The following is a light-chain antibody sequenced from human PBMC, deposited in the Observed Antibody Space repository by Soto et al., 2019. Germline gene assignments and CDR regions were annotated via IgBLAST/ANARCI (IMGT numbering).Light chain of an antibody. J-gene: IGKJ2*01. V-gene: IGKV2-24*01. Sequence: DIVMTQTPLSSPVTLGQPASISCRSSQSLVNSDGNTYLSWLQQRPGQPPRLLIYKISNRVSGVPDRFSGSGAGTDFTLKISRVEAEDVGVYCCMQATHFPTFGQGTKLEIK. CDR2: KIS. CDR1: QSLVNSDGNTY. CDR3: MQATHFPT.